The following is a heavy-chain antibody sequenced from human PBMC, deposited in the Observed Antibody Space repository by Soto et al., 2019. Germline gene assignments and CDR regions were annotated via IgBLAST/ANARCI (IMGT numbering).Heavy chain of an antibody. CDR3: ARGYWFDP. V-gene: IGHV4-34*01. J-gene: IGHJ5*02. CDR2: INHSGST. CDR1: GGSFSGYD. Sequence: SETLSLTCAVYGGSFSGYDWSWIRQPPGKGLEWIGEINHSGSTNYNPSLKSRVTISVDTSKNQFSLKLSSVTAADTAVYYCARGYWFDPWGQGTLVTVSS.